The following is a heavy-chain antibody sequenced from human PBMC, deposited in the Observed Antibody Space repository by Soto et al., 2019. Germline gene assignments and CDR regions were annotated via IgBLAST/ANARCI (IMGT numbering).Heavy chain of an antibody. V-gene: IGHV3-30-3*01. Sequence: QVQLVESGGGVVQPGRSLRLSCAASGFTFSSYAMHRVRQAPGQGLEWVAVISYDGSNKYYADSVKGRFTISRDNSMNTRYLQMTSLMTDDTAVYYGARGPVLLGVGELLGTGGIDVWGQGTTVTVSS. D-gene: IGHD3-10*01. CDR3: ARGPVLLGVGELLGTGGIDV. CDR2: ISYDGSNK. CDR1: GFTFSSYA. J-gene: IGHJ6*02.